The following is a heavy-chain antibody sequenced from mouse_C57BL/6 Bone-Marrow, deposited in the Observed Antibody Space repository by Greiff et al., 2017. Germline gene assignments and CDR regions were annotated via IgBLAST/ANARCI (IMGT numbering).Heavy chain of an antibody. D-gene: IGHD2-5*01. CDR2: IDPENGDT. Sequence: EVQLQQSGAELVRPGASVKLSCTASGFNIKDDYMHWVKQRPEQGLEWIGRIDPENGDTEYASKFKGKATITADTSSNTAYLQLSSLTSEDTAVYYCTTPSNSYYALDYWGQGTSVTVSS. CDR1: GFNIKDDY. J-gene: IGHJ4*01. V-gene: IGHV14-4*01. CDR3: TTPSNSYYALDY.